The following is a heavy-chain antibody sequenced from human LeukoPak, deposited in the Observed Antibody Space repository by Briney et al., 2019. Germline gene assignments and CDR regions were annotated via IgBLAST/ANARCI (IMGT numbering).Heavy chain of an antibody. D-gene: IGHD3-10*01. CDR1: GGSISSYY. CDR3: AREGQLRWFGDQLNAFDI. CDR2: IYYSGST. J-gene: IGHJ3*02. V-gene: IGHV4-59*01. Sequence: TSETLSLTCTVSGGSISSYYWSWIRQPPGKGLEWIGYIYYSGSTYYNPSLKGRVTISVDTSKNQFSLKLSSVNAADTAVYYCAREGQLRWFGDQLNAFDIWGQGTMVTVSS.